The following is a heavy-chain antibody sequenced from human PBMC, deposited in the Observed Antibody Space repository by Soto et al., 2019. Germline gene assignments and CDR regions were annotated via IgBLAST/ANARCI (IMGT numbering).Heavy chain of an antibody. CDR2: IYDSGIT. CDR1: GATVSRGDYY. Sequence: QVQLQESGPGLVKPSQTLSLTCSVSGATVSRGDYYWSWVRQPPGKGLEWIGYIYDSGITYYSPSLKSRVTLSLDTSNNQFSLRLPSVTAADTAVYYCVRELPRANSVDVWGHGTLVTVSS. D-gene: IGHD5-12*01. V-gene: IGHV4-30-4*08. J-gene: IGHJ5*01. CDR3: VRELPRANSVDV.